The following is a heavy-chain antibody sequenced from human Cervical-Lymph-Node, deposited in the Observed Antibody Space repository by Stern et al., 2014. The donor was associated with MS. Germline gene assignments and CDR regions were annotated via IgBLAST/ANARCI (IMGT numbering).Heavy chain of an antibody. V-gene: IGHV4-34*01. D-gene: IGHD5/OR15-5a*01. J-gene: IGHJ6*02. CDR2: INHIGTT. CDR1: GGSFNGYY. Sequence: QVQLQQWGAGLLKPSETLSLTCAVSGGSFNGYYWSWIRQAPGKGLEWIGEINHIGTTTSNLALKSRVTVSVDGSKNQFSLRLSSLTAADTAVYFCARLSPRAHYFYYGLDVWGPGTTVTVSS. CDR3: ARLSPRAHYFYYGLDV.